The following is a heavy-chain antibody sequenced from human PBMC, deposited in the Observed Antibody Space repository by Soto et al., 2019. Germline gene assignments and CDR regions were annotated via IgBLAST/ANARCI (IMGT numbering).Heavy chain of an antibody. CDR2: INFNGRSI. CDR1: GFTFDDYA. V-gene: IGHV3-9*01. J-gene: IGHJ4*02. D-gene: IGHD1-1*01. Sequence: VQLVESGGGLVQPGRSLRLSCTASGFTFDDYAMHWVRQAPEKGLEWISGINFNGRSIGYADSVKGRFTISRDNAKNSLYLETNSLRAEDTAFYYCVKVLGLEPPKFDQWGQGTLVTVSS. CDR3: VKVLGLEPPKFDQ.